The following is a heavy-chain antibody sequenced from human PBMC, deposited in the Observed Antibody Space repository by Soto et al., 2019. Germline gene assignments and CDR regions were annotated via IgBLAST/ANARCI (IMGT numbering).Heavy chain of an antibody. J-gene: IGHJ5*02. D-gene: IGHD4-17*01. Sequence: EVQLVESGGGLVKPGGSLRLSCAASGFTFSNYSMNWVRQAPGKGLEWVSSISRSSSYIYYADSVKGRFTISRDNAKNSLYLQMNSLRAEDTAVYYCASIHSGDYGWFDPWGQVTLVTVSS. CDR2: ISRSSSYI. V-gene: IGHV3-21*01. CDR1: GFTFSNYS. CDR3: ASIHSGDYGWFDP.